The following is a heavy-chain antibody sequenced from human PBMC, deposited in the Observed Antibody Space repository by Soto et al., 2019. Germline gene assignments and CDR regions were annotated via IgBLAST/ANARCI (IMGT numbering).Heavy chain of an antibody. CDR2: INVDGSTT. CDR1: GLTFSSYW. V-gene: IGHV3-74*01. CDR3: TAMTY. J-gene: IGHJ4*02. Sequence: EVQLVESGGGLVKPGGSLRLSCAASGLTFSSYWMHWVRQAPGKGLVWVSRINVDGSTTTYADSVKGRFTISRDNAKNTLYLQMNSLRAEDTGIYYCTAMTYWSQGTLVTVSS. D-gene: IGHD2-21*02.